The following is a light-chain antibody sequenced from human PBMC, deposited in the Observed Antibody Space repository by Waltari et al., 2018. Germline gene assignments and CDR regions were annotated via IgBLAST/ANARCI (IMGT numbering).Light chain of an antibody. CDR1: QSLLHSNGNTY. J-gene: IGKJ1*01. CDR3: MQGTHFPRT. Sequence: DVVMTQSPLSLPITPGQPASMTCRSSQSLLHSNGNTYLSRFLQKPGQPPRRLIYKVSNRDSGVPDRFSGSGAGTDFTLKISRVEAEDVGVYYCMQGTHFPRTFGQGTKVEIK. CDR2: KVS. V-gene: IGKV2-30*02.